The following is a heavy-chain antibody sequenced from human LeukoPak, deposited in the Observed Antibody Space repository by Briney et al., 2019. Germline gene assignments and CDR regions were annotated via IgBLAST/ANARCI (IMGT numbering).Heavy chain of an antibody. Sequence: SETLSLTCTVSGGSISSSSYYWGWVRQPPGKGLEWVGSISFSGNTYQNPSLKSRVTISVDTSKNQFSLKLTSVTAADTAVYYCARHSYYYNSGTYFFDYWGQGTLVTVSS. CDR2: ISFSGNT. CDR1: GGSISSSSYY. D-gene: IGHD3-10*01. V-gene: IGHV4-39*01. CDR3: ARHSYYYNSGTYFFDY. J-gene: IGHJ4*02.